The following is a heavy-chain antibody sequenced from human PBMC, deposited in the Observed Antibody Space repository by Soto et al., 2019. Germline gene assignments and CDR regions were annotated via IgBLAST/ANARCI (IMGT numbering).Heavy chain of an antibody. CDR2: IYYSGST. J-gene: IGHJ3*02. CDR3: ARGYCSGGSCYDFFGAFDI. V-gene: IGHV4-31*03. D-gene: IGHD2-15*01. CDR1: GGSISSGGYY. Sequence: QVQLQESGPGLVKPSQTLSLTCTVSGGSISSGGYYWSWIRQHPGKGREWIGYIYYSGSTYYNPSLKSRVTISVDTSKNQFSLKLSSVTAADTAVYYCARGYCSGGSCYDFFGAFDIWGQGTMVTVSS.